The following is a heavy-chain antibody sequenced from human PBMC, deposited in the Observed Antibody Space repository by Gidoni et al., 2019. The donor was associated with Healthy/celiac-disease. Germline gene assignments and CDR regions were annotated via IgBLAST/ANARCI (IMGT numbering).Heavy chain of an antibody. V-gene: IGHV1-24*01. CDR3: ATDSAAAVYYYYYYGMDV. D-gene: IGHD6-13*01. CDR2: FDPEDGET. J-gene: IGHJ6*02. Sequence: RQAPGKGLEWMGGFDPEDGETIYAQKLQGRVTMTEDTSTDTAYMELSSLRSEDTAVYYCATDSAAAVYYYYYYGMDVWGQGTTVTVSS.